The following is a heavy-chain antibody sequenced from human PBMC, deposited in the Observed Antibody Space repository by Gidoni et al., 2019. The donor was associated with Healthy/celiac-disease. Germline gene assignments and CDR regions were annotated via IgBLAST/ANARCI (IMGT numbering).Heavy chain of an antibody. Sequence: EVQLLESGGGLVQPGGSLRLSCAASGFTFSSSAMRRVRQAPGKGLEWVSAISGSGGRTYYADSGKGRFTISRDNSKNTLYLQMNSLRAEDTAVYYCAKDPGITIPPIWGQGTMVTVSS. V-gene: IGHV3-23*01. J-gene: IGHJ3*02. CDR3: AKDPGITIPPI. CDR2: ISGSGGRT. CDR1: GFTFSSSA. D-gene: IGHD3-3*01.